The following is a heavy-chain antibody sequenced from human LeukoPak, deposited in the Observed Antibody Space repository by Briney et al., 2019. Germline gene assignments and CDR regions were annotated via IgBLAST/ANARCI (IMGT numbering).Heavy chain of an antibody. Sequence: GASVKVSCTASGGTFSSYAISWVRQAPGHGLEWMGGIIPIFGTANYAQKFQGRVTITADESTSTAYMELSSLRSEDTAVYYCARLNPQFEYSSSSGVDYFDYWGQGTLVTVSS. J-gene: IGHJ4*02. CDR3: ARLNPQFEYSSSSGVDYFDY. D-gene: IGHD6-6*01. CDR1: GGTFSSYA. CDR2: IIPIFGTA. V-gene: IGHV1-69*13.